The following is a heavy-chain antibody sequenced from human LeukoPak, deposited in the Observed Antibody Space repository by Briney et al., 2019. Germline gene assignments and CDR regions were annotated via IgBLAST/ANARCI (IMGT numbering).Heavy chain of an antibody. CDR3: ARDHGWYYYGSGSYPPHFDY. V-gene: IGHV1-18*01. Sequence: ASVKVSCKASGYTFTSYGISWVRQAPGQGLELMGWISAYNGNTNYAQKLQGRVTMTTDTSTSTAYMELRSLRSDDTAVYYCARDHGWYYYGSGSYPPHFDYWGQGTLVTVSS. D-gene: IGHD3-10*01. J-gene: IGHJ4*02. CDR1: GYTFTSYG. CDR2: ISAYNGNT.